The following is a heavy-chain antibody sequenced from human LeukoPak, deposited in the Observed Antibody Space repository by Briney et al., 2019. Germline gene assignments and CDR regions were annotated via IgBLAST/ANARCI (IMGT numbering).Heavy chain of an antibody. CDR1: GYTFINHA. Sequence: GASVKVSCKASGYTFINHALQWVRQAPGQRLEWMGWINAGNGNTKYSQKFQGRVTITRDTSASTAYMELSSLRSEDTAVYYCAREGGWYDYWGQGTLVTVSS. D-gene: IGHD6-19*01. J-gene: IGHJ4*02. CDR3: AREGGWYDY. V-gene: IGHV1-3*01. CDR2: INAGNGNT.